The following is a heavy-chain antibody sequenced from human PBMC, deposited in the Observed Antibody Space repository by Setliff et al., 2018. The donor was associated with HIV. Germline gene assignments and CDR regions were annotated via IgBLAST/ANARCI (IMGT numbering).Heavy chain of an antibody. D-gene: IGHD3-9*01. CDR1: GGTFSSYA. Sequence: SVKVSCKASGGTFSSYAISWVRQAPGQGLEWMGGIIPILGIANYAQKFQGRVTSTADKSTSTAYMELSSLRSEDTAVYYCASNEDFDWLGGDAFDIWGQGTMVTVSS. J-gene: IGHJ3*02. V-gene: IGHV1-69*10. CDR3: ASNEDFDWLGGDAFDI. CDR2: IIPILGIA.